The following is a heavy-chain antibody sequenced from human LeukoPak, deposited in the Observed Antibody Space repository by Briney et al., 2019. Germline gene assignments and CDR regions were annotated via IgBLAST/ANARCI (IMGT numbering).Heavy chain of an antibody. CDR2: ISGSDGST. CDR1: GFTFSSYS. J-gene: IGHJ5*02. CDR3: AKARIAAAGTNWFDP. D-gene: IGHD6-13*01. V-gene: IGHV3-23*01. Sequence: GGSLRLSCAASGFTFSSYSMNWVRQAPGKGLEWVSAISGSDGSTYYADSVKGRFTISRDNSKNTLYLQMNSLRAEDTAVYYCAKARIAAAGTNWFDPWGQGTLVTVSS.